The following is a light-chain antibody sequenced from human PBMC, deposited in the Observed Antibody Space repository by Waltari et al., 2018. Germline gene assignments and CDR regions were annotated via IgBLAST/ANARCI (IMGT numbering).Light chain of an antibody. V-gene: IGLV3-19*01. CDR3: HSRDASGVGGS. CDR2: DKN. CDR1: SLRSYY. Sequence: SSELTQDPAVSVAMGQTVRITCQGDSLRSYYASWYQQRPGQAPRLVMYDKNNRPSWVPDRVSGSSSHNTASLTITGAQAEDEASYYCHSRDASGVGGSFGGGTKLTVL. J-gene: IGLJ2*01.